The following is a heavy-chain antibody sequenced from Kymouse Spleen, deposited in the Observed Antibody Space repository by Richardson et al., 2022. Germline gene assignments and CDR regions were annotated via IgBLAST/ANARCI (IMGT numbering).Heavy chain of an antibody. CDR2: ISSSSSYI. J-gene: IGHJ6*02. D-gene: IGHD1-26*01. CDR1: GFTFSSYS. CDR3: ARGLVGASDYGMDV. V-gene: IGHV3-21*03. Sequence: EVQLVESGGGLVKPGGSLRLSCAASGFTFSSYSMNWVRQAPGKGLEWVSSISSSSSYIYYADSVKGRFTISRDNAKNSLYLQMNSLRAEDTAVYYCARGLVGASDYGMDVWGQGTTVTVSS.